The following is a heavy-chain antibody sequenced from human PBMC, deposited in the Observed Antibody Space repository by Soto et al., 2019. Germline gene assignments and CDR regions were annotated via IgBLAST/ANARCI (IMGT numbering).Heavy chain of an antibody. J-gene: IGHJ4*02. CDR3: SRSPEVGVRGAY. Sequence: GGSLRLSCAASGFTFSNYSMNWFRQAPAMGLEWVSYITGSRSTIYYAASMKGRFTISRDDAKNSVYLQIDSLRDEDTALYYCSRSPEVGVRGAYWGQGTLVTVSS. D-gene: IGHD3-16*01. CDR1: GFTFSNYS. CDR2: ITGSRSTI. V-gene: IGHV3-48*02.